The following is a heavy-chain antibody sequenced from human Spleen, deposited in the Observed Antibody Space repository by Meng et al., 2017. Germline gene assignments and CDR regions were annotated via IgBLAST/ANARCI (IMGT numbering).Heavy chain of an antibody. CDR1: GFTFSDYY. D-gene: IGHD4-17*01. CDR2: ISSSGSTI. J-gene: IGHJ6*02. CDR3: TRFETAVYYSSGDDV. V-gene: IGHV3-11*04. Sequence: GGSLRLSCAASGFTFSDYYMSWIRQAPGKGLEWVSYISSSGSTIYYADSVKGRFTISRDNAKNSLYLQMNSLRADDTALYYCTRFETAVYYSSGDDVWGQGTTVTVSS.